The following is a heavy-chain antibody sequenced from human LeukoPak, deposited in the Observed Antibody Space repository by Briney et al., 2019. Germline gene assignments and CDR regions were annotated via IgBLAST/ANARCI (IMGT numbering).Heavy chain of an antibody. CDR3: DVCLFDV. D-gene: IGHD5/OR15-5a*01. CDR2: IKEDGGEK. CDR1: VFTLRSYS. J-gene: IGHJ5*02. V-gene: IGHV3-7*05. Sequence: PRGSQCLSCAFSVFTLRSYSNGWACQAPGKGLEWVATIKEDGGEKYYVDSVKGRFTISRDNAKNSLFLQMNSLRAEDTAVDYCDVCLFDVWGQGTLVTVSP.